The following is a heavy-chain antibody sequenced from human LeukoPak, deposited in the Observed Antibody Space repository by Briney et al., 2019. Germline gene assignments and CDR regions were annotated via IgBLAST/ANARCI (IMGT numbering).Heavy chain of an antibody. V-gene: IGHV1-69*13. CDR2: IIPIFGTA. Sequence: GASVKVSCKASGGTFSSYAISWERQAPGQGLEWMGGIIPIFGTANYAQKFQGRVTITADESTSTAYMELSSLRSEDTAVYYCARRVPAAMVEDAFDIWGQGTMVTVSS. J-gene: IGHJ3*02. CDR1: GGTFSSYA. CDR3: ARRVPAAMVEDAFDI. D-gene: IGHD2-2*01.